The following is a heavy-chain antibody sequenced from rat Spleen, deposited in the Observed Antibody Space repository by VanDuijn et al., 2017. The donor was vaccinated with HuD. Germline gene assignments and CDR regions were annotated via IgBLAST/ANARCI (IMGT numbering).Heavy chain of an antibody. Sequence: EVQLVESGGGLEQPGGSLKLSCAASGFTFSDYNMAWVRQAPKKGLEWVATIIYDGSRTYYRDSVKDRFTISRDNAKSTLYLQMDSLRSEDTATYYCTTPRDTAGIPPWGQGVMVTVSS. D-gene: IGHD1-9*01. CDR3: TTPRDTAGIPP. V-gene: IGHV5S10*01. J-gene: IGHJ2*01. CDR1: GFTFSDYN. CDR2: IIYDGSRT.